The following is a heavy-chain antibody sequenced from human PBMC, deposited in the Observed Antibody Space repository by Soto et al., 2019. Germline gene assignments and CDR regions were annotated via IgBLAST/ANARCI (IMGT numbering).Heavy chain of an antibody. CDR1: GFTFSSYW. J-gene: IGHJ5*02. CDR3: ASDRSGGPIVVPWFDP. Sequence: GGSLRLSCAASGFTFSSYWMSWVRQAPGKGLEWVANIKQDGSEKYYVDSVKGRFTISRDNAKNSLYLQMHSLRAEDTAVYYCASDRSGGPIVVPWFDPWGQGTLVTVSS. CDR2: IKQDGSEK. V-gene: IGHV3-7*01. D-gene: IGHD2-15*01.